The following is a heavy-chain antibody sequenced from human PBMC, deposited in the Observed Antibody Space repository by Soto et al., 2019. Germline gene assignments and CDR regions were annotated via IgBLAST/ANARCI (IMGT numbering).Heavy chain of an antibody. Sequence: GGSLRLSCAASGFTFSTSWMHWVRQAPGEGLVWVSRINPDGGVTNYADSVRGRFTISRDNAKNTVSLHMNSLRAEDTAVYYCVRAFSGDSEYWGQGTQVTVSS. CDR3: VRAFSGDSEY. CDR2: INPDGGVT. D-gene: IGHD2-15*01. CDR1: GFTFSTSW. V-gene: IGHV3-74*01. J-gene: IGHJ4*02.